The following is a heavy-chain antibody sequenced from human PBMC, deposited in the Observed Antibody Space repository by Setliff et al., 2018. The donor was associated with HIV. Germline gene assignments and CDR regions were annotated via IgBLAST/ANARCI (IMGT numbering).Heavy chain of an antibody. Sequence: ASVKVSCKASGFTFSDYYIHWVRQAPGQGLEWMGRISPNSDVTNYAQKFQGRVTMTRDTSIRTAYMEVNSLRVDDTAVYYCARDGEYHQLFDCWGQGTLVTVSS. CDR1: GFTFSDYY. CDR2: ISPNSDVT. CDR3: ARDGEYHQLFDC. V-gene: IGHV1-2*06. J-gene: IGHJ4*02. D-gene: IGHD2-2*01.